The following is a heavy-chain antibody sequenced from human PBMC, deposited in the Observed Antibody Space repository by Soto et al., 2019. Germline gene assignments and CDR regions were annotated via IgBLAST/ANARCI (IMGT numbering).Heavy chain of an antibody. Sequence: QVQLVQSGAEVKKPGSSVKVSCKASGGTFSSYTISWVRQAPGQGLEWMGRIIPILGIANYAQKFQGRVTITADKSTSTAYMELSSLRSEDTAVYYCARETTQYSSGCHEIIYYYGMDVWGHGTTVTVSS. D-gene: IGHD6-19*01. CDR3: ARETTQYSSGCHEIIYYYGMDV. CDR2: IIPILGIA. J-gene: IGHJ6*02. V-gene: IGHV1-69*08. CDR1: GGTFSSYT.